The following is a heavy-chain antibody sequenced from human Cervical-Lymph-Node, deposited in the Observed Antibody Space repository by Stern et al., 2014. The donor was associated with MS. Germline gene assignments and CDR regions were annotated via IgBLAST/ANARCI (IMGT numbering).Heavy chain of an antibody. D-gene: IGHD3-22*01. Sequence: EVQLVESGGGLVKPGGSLRLSCAASGFTFSSYSMNWVRQAPGKGLEWVSSISSSSSYIYYADSGKGRFTISRDNAKNSLYLQMNSLRAEDTAVYYCARGLGYYDSSGYYTAPFDYWGQGTLVTVSS. CDR2: ISSSSSYI. V-gene: IGHV3-21*01. CDR1: GFTFSSYS. CDR3: ARGLGYYDSSGYYTAPFDY. J-gene: IGHJ4*02.